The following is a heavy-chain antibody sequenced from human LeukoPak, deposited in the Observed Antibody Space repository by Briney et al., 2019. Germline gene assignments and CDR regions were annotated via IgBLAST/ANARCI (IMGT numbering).Heavy chain of an antibody. Sequence: GSSVKVSCKASGGTFSSYAIIWVRQAPGQGLEWMGRIIPILGIANYAQKFQGRVTITADKSTSTAYMELSSLRSEDTAVYYCAKATYYYGSGSYSPDQKFDYWGQGTLVTVSS. V-gene: IGHV1-69*04. J-gene: IGHJ4*02. CDR2: IIPILGIA. D-gene: IGHD3-10*01. CDR1: GGTFSSYA. CDR3: AKATYYYGSGSYSPDQKFDY.